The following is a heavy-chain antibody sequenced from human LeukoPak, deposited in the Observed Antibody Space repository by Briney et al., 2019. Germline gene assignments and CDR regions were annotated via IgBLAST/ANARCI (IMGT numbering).Heavy chain of an antibody. CDR1: GFTFSTFSRSW. CDR2: IKEDGSQK. CDR3: ARLHDCGELRVWFDP. D-gene: IGHD4-17*01. V-gene: IGHV3-7*01. J-gene: IGHJ5*02. Sequence: PGGSLRLSCAASGFTFSTFSRSWMSWVRQAPGRGLEWVANIKEDGSQKYYVDSVKGRFTISRDNARNSLYLQMNSLRAEDTAVYRCARLHDCGELRVWFDPWGQGTLVTVSS.